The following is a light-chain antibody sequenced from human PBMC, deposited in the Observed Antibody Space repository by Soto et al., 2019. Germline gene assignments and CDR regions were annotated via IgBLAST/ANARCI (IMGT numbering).Light chain of an antibody. J-gene: IGKJ2*01. CDR1: QSVSSSY. CDR3: QQYGSSPGT. Sequence: EIVLTQSPGTLSLSPGERATLSCRASQSVSSSYLAWYQQKPGQAPRLLIYGASSRATGIPDRFSASGSGTDFTLTISRLEPEAFAVYYCQQYGSSPGTFGQGTKLEIK. V-gene: IGKV3-20*01. CDR2: GAS.